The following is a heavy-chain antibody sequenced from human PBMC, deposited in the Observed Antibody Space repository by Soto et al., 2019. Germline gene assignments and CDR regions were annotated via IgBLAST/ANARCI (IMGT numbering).Heavy chain of an antibody. CDR3: ARDNNSGDSGDWFDP. CDR1: GGSINSYY. CDR2: IYYSGNT. J-gene: IGHJ5*02. D-gene: IGHD4-17*01. Sequence: SLTCTVSGGSINSYYWSWIRQPPGKGLEWIGYIYYSGNTNYNPSLKSRVTISVDTSKNHFSLKLSSVTAADTAVYYCARDNNSGDSGDWFDPWGQGTLVTSPQ. V-gene: IGHV4-59*01.